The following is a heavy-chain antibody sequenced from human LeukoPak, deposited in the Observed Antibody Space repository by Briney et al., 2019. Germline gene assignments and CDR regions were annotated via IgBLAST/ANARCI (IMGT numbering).Heavy chain of an antibody. J-gene: IGHJ4*02. CDR1: GGSFSGYY. CDR2: TNHSGST. Sequence: NSSETLSLTCAVYGGSFSGYYWSWIRQPPGKGLEWIGETNHSGSTDYNPSLKSRVTISVDTSKNQFSLKLSSVTAADTAVYYCARGSHRDSSSWKNDYWGQGTLVTVSS. D-gene: IGHD6-13*01. CDR3: ARGSHRDSSSWKNDY. V-gene: IGHV4-34*01.